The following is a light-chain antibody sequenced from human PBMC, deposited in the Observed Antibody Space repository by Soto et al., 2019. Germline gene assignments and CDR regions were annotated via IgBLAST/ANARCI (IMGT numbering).Light chain of an antibody. CDR1: SSDIGAYNY. V-gene: IGLV2-14*01. Sequence: QSVLTQPASVSGSPGQSITISCAGTSSDIGAYNYVSWYQQHPDKAPKLMIYEVRNRPSGVSNRFSGSKSGNTASLTISGLQADDEADYYCSSYTTTDILVFGTGTKLTVL. J-gene: IGLJ1*01. CDR2: EVR. CDR3: SSYTTTDILV.